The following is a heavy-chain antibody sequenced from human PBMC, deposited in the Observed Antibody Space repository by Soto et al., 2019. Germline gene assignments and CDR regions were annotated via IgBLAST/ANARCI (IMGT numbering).Heavy chain of an antibody. D-gene: IGHD1-1*01. Sequence: GGSLRLSCAASGFTFSRYWMHWVRQAPGKGLEWVSRINVDGSSIYHADAVRGRFTISRDNAKNTVDLQMNSLGAEDTALYYCARTGAEVERYFDYWGQGVLVTVSS. CDR1: GFTFSRYW. J-gene: IGHJ4*02. CDR3: ARTGAEVERYFDY. CDR2: INVDGSSI. V-gene: IGHV3-74*01.